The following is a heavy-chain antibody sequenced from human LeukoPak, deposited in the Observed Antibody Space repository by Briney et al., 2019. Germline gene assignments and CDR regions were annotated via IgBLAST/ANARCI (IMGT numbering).Heavy chain of an antibody. Sequence: SETLSLTCAVYGGSFSGYYWSWIRQPPGKGLEWIGEINHSGSTNYNPSLKSRVTISVDTSKNQFSLKLSSVTAADTAVYYCARVDWNYAPGFLWFDPWGQETLVTVSS. CDR3: ARVDWNYAPGFLWFDP. CDR2: INHSGST. J-gene: IGHJ5*02. D-gene: IGHD1-7*01. CDR1: GGSFSGYY. V-gene: IGHV4-34*01.